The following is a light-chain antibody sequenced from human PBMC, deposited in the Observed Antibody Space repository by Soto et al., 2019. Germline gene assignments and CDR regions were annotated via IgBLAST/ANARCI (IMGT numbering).Light chain of an antibody. CDR1: QSLSENY. V-gene: IGKV3-20*01. CDR2: GAS. J-gene: IGKJ4*01. Sequence: EIVLTQSPGTLSLSPGERVTLSCKTSQSLSENYLAWYQQKPGQAPRLVIHGASDRATDIPDRFSGSGSGTDFTLTISRLEPEDFAVYYCQHYGRSPLAFGGGTRVEIK. CDR3: QHYGRSPLA.